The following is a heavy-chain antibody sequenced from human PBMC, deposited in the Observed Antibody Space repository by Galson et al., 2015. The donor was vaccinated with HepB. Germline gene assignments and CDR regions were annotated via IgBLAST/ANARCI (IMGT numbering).Heavy chain of an antibody. D-gene: IGHD3-10*01. J-gene: IGHJ5*02. V-gene: IGHV3-33*01. CDR3: AREGGSYYISEYNWFDP. CDR2: IWFHGNKE. CDR1: GFTFSRNG. Sequence: SLRLSCAVSGFTFSRNGMHWVRQAPGKGLEWVAIIWFHGNKENYADSVKGRFTISRDNSNNILYLQMNSLRAEGTAVYYCAREGGSYYISEYNWFDPWGQGTLVTVSS.